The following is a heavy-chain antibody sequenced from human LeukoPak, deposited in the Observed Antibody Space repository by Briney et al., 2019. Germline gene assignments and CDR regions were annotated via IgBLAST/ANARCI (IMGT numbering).Heavy chain of an antibody. CDR3: ARTNYDSGEEFDY. Sequence: GESLKISCKGSGYIFTSYWIGWVRQMPGKVLELRGIIYTGDSDTRDSPSFQGQVTISAATCISTAYLQWSRLKDSDTAMYYCARTNYDSGEEFDYWGQGTLVTVSS. D-gene: IGHD3-22*01. CDR1: GYIFTSYW. V-gene: IGHV5-51*01. J-gene: IGHJ4*02. CDR2: IYTGDSDT.